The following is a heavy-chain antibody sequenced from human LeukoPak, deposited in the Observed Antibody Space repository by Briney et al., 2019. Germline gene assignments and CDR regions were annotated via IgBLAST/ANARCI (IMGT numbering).Heavy chain of an antibody. CDR3: AKSAIYGSGSLKYYFDY. J-gene: IGHJ4*02. CDR2: ISGSGGST. CDR1: GFTFSSYA. D-gene: IGHD3-10*01. V-gene: IGHV3-23*01. Sequence: PGGSLRLSCAASGFTFSSYAMSWVRQAPGKGLEWVSAISGSGGSTCYADSVKGRFTISRDNSKNTLYLQMNSLRAEDTAVYYCAKSAIYGSGSLKYYFDYWGQGTLVTVSS.